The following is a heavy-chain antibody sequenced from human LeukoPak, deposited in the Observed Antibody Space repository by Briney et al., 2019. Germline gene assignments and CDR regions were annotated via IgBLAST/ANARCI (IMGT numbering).Heavy chain of an antibody. CDR2: IKQDGSEK. CDR3: ARARNGPHYFDN. D-gene: IGHD1-14*01. V-gene: IGHV3-7*01. Sequence: GGSPRLSCAASGFTFSRYWMSWVRQAPGKGLEWVANIKQDGSEKYYVDSVKGRFTISRDNGKDSLYLQMNNLRAEDTAVYYCARARNGPHYFDNWGQGTLVTGSS. J-gene: IGHJ4*02. CDR1: GFTFSRYW.